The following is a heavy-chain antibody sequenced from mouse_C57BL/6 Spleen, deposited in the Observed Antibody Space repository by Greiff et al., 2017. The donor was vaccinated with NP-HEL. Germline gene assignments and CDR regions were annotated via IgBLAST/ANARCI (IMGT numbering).Heavy chain of an antibody. V-gene: IGHV1-53*01. CDR3: ARGGITTVVATEWYLEG. Sequence: QVQLQQPGTDLVKPGASVKLSCKASGYTFTSYWMHWVKQRPGQGLEWIGNINPSNGGTNYNEKFKIKATLTGDKSSSTAYMQLSRLTSEDSAVYYCARGGITTVVATEWYLEGWGTGATVTDAS. J-gene: IGHJ1*03. D-gene: IGHD1-1*01. CDR1: GYTFTSYW. CDR2: INPSNGGT.